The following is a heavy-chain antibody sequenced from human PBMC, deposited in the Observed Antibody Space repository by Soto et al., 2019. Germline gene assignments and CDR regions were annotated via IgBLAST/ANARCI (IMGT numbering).Heavy chain of an antibody. CDR3: ARPARQDAVAGDY. CDR2: INPRGST. V-gene: IGHV4-34*01. J-gene: IGHJ4*02. CDR1: GGSFSGNY. D-gene: IGHD6-19*01. Sequence: SETLSLTCAVYGGSFSGNYWSWIRQPPGKGLEWIGEINPRGSTHYNPSLKSRVTMSIDTSKNQFSLKVSSVTAADTAVYYCARPARQDAVAGDYWGQGTLVTVSS.